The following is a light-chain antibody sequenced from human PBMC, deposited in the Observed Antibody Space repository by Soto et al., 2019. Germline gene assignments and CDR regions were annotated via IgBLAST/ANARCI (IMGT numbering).Light chain of an antibody. CDR3: QQYGSSPFT. Sequence: EIVLTQSPGTLSLSPGESATLSCRASQSVSANYLAWYQQKPGQAPRLLIYGASSRATGIPDRFSGSGSETDFTLTISRLEPEDFAVYYCQQYGSSPFTFGPGTKLEIK. V-gene: IGKV3-20*01. CDR2: GAS. CDR1: QSVSANY. J-gene: IGKJ2*01.